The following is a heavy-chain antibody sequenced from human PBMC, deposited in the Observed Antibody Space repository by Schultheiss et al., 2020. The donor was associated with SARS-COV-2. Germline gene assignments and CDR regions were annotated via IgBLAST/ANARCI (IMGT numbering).Heavy chain of an antibody. Sequence: GGSLRLSCAASGFTFSSYAMSWVRQAPGKGLEWVSYISSGGSTIYYADFVKGRFTISRDNAKNSLYLQMNSLSAEDSAVYYCARDNTYLGPMDVWGQGTTVTVSS. D-gene: IGHD2/OR15-2a*01. J-gene: IGHJ6*02. V-gene: IGHV3-48*04. CDR1: GFTFSSYA. CDR3: ARDNTYLGPMDV. CDR2: ISSGGSTI.